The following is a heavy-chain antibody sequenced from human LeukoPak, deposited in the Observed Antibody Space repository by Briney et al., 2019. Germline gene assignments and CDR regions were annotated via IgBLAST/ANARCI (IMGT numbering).Heavy chain of an antibody. D-gene: IGHD3-22*01. CDR2: ISYDGSNK. CDR1: GFTSSSYA. V-gene: IGHV3-30*04. J-gene: IGHJ4*02. Sequence: GGSLRLSCAASGFTSSSYAMHWVRQAPGKGLEWVAVISYDGSNKYYADSVKGRFTISRDNSKNTLYLQMNSLRAEDTAVYYCARRDYDSSGFDYWGQGTLVTVSS. CDR3: ARRDYDSSGFDY.